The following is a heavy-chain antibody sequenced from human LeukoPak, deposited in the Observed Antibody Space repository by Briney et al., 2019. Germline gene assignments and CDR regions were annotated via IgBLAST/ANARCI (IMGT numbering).Heavy chain of an antibody. CDR2: ISYDESNK. CDR1: GFTFSSYG. CDR3: AKLTTGTTPIDY. D-gene: IGHD1-1*01. J-gene: IGHJ4*02. Sequence: PGGSLRLSCAASGFTFSSYGMHWVRQAPGKGLEWVAVISYDESNKYYADSVKGRFTISRDNSKNTLYLQMNSLRAEDTAVYYCAKLTTGTTPIDYWGQGTLVTVSS. V-gene: IGHV3-30*18.